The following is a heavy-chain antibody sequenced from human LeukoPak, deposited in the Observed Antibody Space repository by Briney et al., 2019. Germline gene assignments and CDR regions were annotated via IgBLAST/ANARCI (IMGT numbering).Heavy chain of an antibody. D-gene: IGHD2-15*01. CDR2: IYSGGST. Sequence: GGSLRLSCAASGFTVSSNYRSWVRQARGKGLEWVSVIYSGGSTYYADSVKGRFTISRDNSKNTLYLQMNSLRAEDTAVYYCATTDCSGGSCYLKAFQHWGQGTLVTVSS. V-gene: IGHV3-53*01. CDR3: ATTDCSGGSCYLKAFQH. CDR1: GFTVSSNY. J-gene: IGHJ1*01.